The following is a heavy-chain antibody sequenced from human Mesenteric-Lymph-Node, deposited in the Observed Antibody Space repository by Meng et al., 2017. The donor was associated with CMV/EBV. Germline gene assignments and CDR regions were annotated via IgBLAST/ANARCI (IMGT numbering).Heavy chain of an antibody. D-gene: IGHD2-15*01. CDR3: AKRSDSGPYYFDY. J-gene: IGHJ4*02. CDR2: IWFDGSDK. Sequence: SGFTFSDYAMHWVRQAPGKGLEWVAIIWFDGSDKKYADSVKGRFTISRDNNKNTLYLQMNSLRAGDTAIYYCAKRSDSGPYYFDYWGKGTLVTVSS. V-gene: IGHV3-33*06. CDR1: GFTFSDYA.